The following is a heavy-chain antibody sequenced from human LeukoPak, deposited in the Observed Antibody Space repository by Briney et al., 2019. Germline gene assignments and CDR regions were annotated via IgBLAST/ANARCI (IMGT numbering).Heavy chain of an antibody. J-gene: IGHJ4*02. D-gene: IGHD1-1*01. CDR3: AKGQELDGGVFDS. CDR1: GFTFSSYN. V-gene: IGHV3-23*05. Sequence: GVSLRLSCAASGFTFSSYNMNWLRQAPGQGLVGVMTIYSSGNNTENTDSVKGSFTIYRDNSKNTLYLELKSLRREDTATFSCAKGQELDGGVFDSGGQGPMVTV. CDR2: IYSSGNNT.